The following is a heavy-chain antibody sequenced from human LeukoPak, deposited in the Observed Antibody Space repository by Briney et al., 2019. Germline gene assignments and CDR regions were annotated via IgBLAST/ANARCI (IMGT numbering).Heavy chain of an antibody. D-gene: IGHD6-13*01. CDR2: INIYGSRT. CDR1: GFTFTSYW. Sequence: GGSLRLSCASSGFTFTSYWMHWVRQAPGKGLVWGSRINIYGSRTSYADSVKGRFTISRDNAKNTLYLQMKSLRAEDTAVYYCARARIAEAGVLDAFDIWGQGTMVTVSS. V-gene: IGHV3-74*01. CDR3: ARARIAEAGVLDAFDI. J-gene: IGHJ3*02.